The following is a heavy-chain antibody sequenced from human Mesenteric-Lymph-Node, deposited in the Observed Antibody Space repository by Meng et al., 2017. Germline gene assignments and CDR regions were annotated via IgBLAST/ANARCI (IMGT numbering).Heavy chain of an antibody. CDR3: ARSQPYGDYVFDY. Sequence: GGSLRLSCAASGFTFSSYAMSWVRQAPGKGLEWVANIKQDGSEKYYVDSVKGRFTISRDNAKNSLYLQMNSLRAEDTAVYYCARSQPYGDYVFDYWGQGTLVTVSS. V-gene: IGHV3-7*01. D-gene: IGHD4-17*01. CDR2: IKQDGSEK. CDR1: GFTFSSYA. J-gene: IGHJ4*02.